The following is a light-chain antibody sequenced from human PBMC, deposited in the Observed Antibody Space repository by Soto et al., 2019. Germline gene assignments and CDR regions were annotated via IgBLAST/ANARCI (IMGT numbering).Light chain of an antibody. CDR2: DAS. J-gene: IGKJ5*01. CDR1: QSVSSSY. Sequence: EIVLTQSPGTLSLSPGERATLSCRASQSVSSSYLAWYQQKPGQAPRLLIYDASSRATGIPDRFSGSGSGKDFTLTIGRLEPEDFAVYYCQQYGSSPPTFGQGTRLEI. CDR3: QQYGSSPPT. V-gene: IGKV3-20*01.